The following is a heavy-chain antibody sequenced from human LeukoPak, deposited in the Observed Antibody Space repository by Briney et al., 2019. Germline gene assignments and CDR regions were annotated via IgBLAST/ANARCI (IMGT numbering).Heavy chain of an antibody. CDR1: GGSFSGYY. Sequence: SETLSHTCAVYGGSFSGYYWSWIRQPPGKGLEWIGEINHSGSTNYNPSLKSRVTISVDTSKNQFSLKLSSVTAADTAVYYCARANRYYYDSSGYWPWGQGTLATVSS. V-gene: IGHV4-34*01. D-gene: IGHD3-22*01. J-gene: IGHJ4*02. CDR2: INHSGST. CDR3: ARANRYYYDSSGYWP.